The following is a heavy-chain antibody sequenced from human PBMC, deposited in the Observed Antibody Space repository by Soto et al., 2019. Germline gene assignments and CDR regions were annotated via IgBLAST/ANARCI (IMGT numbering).Heavy chain of an antibody. CDR1: GGSISSSIYY. CDR3: ARHFDYPAAFDI. J-gene: IGHJ3*02. Sequence: QLQLQESGPRLVKPSETLSLTCTVSGGSISSSIYYWGWIRQPPGMGLEWIGSIYYSGSTNCNPSPKSRITMSVDTSSNQFSLRLTSVTAADTAVYYCARHFDYPAAFDIWGQGTVVTVSS. V-gene: IGHV4-39*01. CDR2: IYYSGST. D-gene: IGHD4-17*01.